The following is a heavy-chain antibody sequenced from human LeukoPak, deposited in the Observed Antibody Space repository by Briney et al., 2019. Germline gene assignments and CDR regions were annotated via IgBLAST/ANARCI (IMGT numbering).Heavy chain of an antibody. CDR3: ARVCGDYVCLDY. J-gene: IGHJ4*02. V-gene: IGHV3-7*01. CDR2: IKLDGSEK. D-gene: IGHD4-17*01. CDR1: GFTFSSYW. Sequence: PGGSLRLSCAASGFTFSSYWMSWVRQAPGKGLEWVANIKLDGSEKYYADSVKGRFTISRDNAKNSLYLQMDSLRAEDTAVYYCARVCGDYVCLDYWGQGTLVTVSS.